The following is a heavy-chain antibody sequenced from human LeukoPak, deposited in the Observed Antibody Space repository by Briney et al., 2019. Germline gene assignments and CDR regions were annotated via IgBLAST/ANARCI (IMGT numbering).Heavy chain of an antibody. J-gene: IGHJ6*03. CDR3: ARTTSNGYYYYMDV. D-gene: IGHD2-8*01. Sequence: SETLSLTCAVSGYSISSGYYWGWMRQPPGKGLEWIGIIYYSGSTYYNPSLKSRVTISVDTSKNQFSLKLSSVTAADSAVYYCARTTSNGYYYYMDVWGKGTTVTVSS. CDR1: GYSISSGYY. V-gene: IGHV4-38-2*01. CDR2: IYYSGST.